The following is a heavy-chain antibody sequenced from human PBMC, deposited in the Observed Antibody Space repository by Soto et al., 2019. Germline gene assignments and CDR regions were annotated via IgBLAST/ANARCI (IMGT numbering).Heavy chain of an antibody. Sequence: AETLYLTCTVSGDSVTSDSDYCIWIRQPPGKGLEWIGYIYYSGSADYNPSLGSRVTISIDTSKNQFSLKLTSVTAADTAVYYCARGVGFGYYYYHMDLWGQGTTVTVSS. CDR2: IYYSGSA. CDR3: ARGVGFGYYYYHMDL. J-gene: IGHJ6*02. CDR1: GDSVTSDSDY. V-gene: IGHV4-61*01. D-gene: IGHD3-10*01.